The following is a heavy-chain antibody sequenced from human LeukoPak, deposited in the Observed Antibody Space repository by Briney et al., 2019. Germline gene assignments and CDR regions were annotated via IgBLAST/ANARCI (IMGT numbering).Heavy chain of an antibody. J-gene: IGHJ4*02. Sequence: GASVTVSCKASGYTFTSYYMHWVRQAPGQGLEWMGIINPSGGSTSYAQKFQGRVTMTRDTSTSTVYMELSSLRSEDTAVYYCARLAVTAIFFDYWGQGTLVTVSS. D-gene: IGHD2-21*02. V-gene: IGHV1-46*01. CDR2: INPSGGST. CDR1: GYTFTSYY. CDR3: ARLAVTAIFFDY.